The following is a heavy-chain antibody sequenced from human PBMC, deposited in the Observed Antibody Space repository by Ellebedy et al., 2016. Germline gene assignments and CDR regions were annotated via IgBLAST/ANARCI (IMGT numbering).Heavy chain of an antibody. D-gene: IGHD6-13*01. V-gene: IGHV4-34*01. CDR3: VRAAAGRGYFDY. CDR1: GGSFSGYY. CDR2: INHSGST. J-gene: IGHJ4*02. Sequence: SETLSLXCAVYGGSFSGYYWSWFRQPPGKGLEWIGEINHSGSTNYNPSLKSRVTISVDTSKNQFSLKLSSVTAADTAVYYCVRAAAGRGYFDYWGQGTLVTVSS.